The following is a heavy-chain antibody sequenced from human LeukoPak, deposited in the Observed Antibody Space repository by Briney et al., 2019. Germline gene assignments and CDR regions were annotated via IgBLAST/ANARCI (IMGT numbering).Heavy chain of an antibody. CDR1: GFTFSSYG. J-gene: IGHJ4*02. V-gene: IGHV3-23*01. D-gene: IGHD4-23*01. CDR3: AKDYATVGDYDY. CDR2: ITGSGDST. Sequence: GGSLRLSCAASGFTFSSYGMSWVRQAPGKGLEWVSAITGSGDSTYNADSVKGRFTISRDNSKNTLYLQMNSLRAEDTAVYYCAKDYATVGDYDYWGQGTLVTVSS.